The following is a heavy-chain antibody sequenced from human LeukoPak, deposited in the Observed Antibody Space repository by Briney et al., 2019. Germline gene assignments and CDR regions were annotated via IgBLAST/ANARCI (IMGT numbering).Heavy chain of an antibody. Sequence: GASVTVSCKASGYTFTSYGISWVRQAPGQGLEWMGWVSAYNGNTNYAQKLQGRVTMTTDTSTSTAYMELRSLRSDDTAVYYCARFARRRGDRFDPWGQGTLVTVSS. CDR3: ARFARRRGDRFDP. V-gene: IGHV1-18*01. CDR1: GYTFTSYG. J-gene: IGHJ5*02. CDR2: VSAYNGNT. D-gene: IGHD3-16*01.